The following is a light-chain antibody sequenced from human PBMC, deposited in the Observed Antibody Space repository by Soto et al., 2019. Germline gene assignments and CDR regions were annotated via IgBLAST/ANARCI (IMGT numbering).Light chain of an antibody. Sequence: DIQMTQSPSTLSASLGDRVAITGPASQSIGTFLAWYQHHPGKAPKLLTYDASTLASGVPSRFSGTGSGTEFTFSITSLQPEDFGTYYCQQCYMGWTFGQGTKVDI. CDR2: DAS. CDR1: QSIGTF. CDR3: QQCYMGWT. J-gene: IGKJ1*01. V-gene: IGKV1-5*01.